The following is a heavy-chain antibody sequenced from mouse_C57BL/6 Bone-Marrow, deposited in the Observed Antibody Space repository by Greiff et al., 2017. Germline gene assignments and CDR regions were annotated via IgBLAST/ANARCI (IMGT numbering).Heavy chain of an antibody. J-gene: IGHJ3*01. CDR1: GFTFSDYG. CDR2: ISSGSSTI. Sequence: EVKLMESGGGLVKPGGSLKLSCAASGFTFSDYGMHWVRQAPEQGLEWVAYISSGSSTIYYAVTVKGRFPISSAHAKNTPFLQMTSLGSEDTAMYYCARGDYNYGGAWFAYWGQGTLVTVSA. D-gene: IGHD2-12*01. V-gene: IGHV5-17*01. CDR3: ARGDYNYGGAWFAY.